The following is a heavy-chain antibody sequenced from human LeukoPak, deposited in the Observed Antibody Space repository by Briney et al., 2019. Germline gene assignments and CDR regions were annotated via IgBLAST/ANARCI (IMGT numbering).Heavy chain of an antibody. CDR1: GFTVSSYA. J-gene: IGHJ4*02. CDR3: AKVSSLDAYNYPVDS. D-gene: IGHD5-24*01. V-gene: IGHV3-23*01. CDR2: ITGSGGGT. Sequence: PGGSLRLACAASGFTVSSYAMSWGRQTPGKRLDWVSSITGSGGGTYYADSVKGRFTISRDNSKNTLFLQMTSLRAEDTAVYHWAKVSSLDAYNYPVDSWGPRTLVTVSS.